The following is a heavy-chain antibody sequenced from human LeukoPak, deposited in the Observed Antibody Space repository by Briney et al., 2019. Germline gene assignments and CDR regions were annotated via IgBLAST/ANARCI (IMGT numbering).Heavy chain of an antibody. D-gene: IGHD5/OR15-5a*01. CDR1: GFTFSSCS. Sequence: GGSLRLSCAASGFTFSSCSMTWVRQALGKGLEWVSSITSSSTYIYYADSVRGRFTISRDNAKNSLYLQMNSLRAEDTAVYYCARDSVRHLDYWGQGTLVTVSS. J-gene: IGHJ4*02. V-gene: IGHV3-21*01. CDR2: ITSSSTYI. CDR3: ARDSVRHLDY.